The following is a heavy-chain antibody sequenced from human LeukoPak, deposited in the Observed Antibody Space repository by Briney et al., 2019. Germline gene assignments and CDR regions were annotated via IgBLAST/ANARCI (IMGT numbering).Heavy chain of an antibody. V-gene: IGHV4-34*01. J-gene: IGHJ6*02. CDR1: GASISGYY. Sequence: SETLSLTCTVSGASISGYYWSWIRQPPGKGLEWIGEINHSGSTNYNPSLKSRVTISVDTSKNQFSLKLSSVTAADTAVYYCAGRVVIIPLSYYYYGMDVWGQGTTVTVSS. D-gene: IGHD3-3*01. CDR2: INHSGST. CDR3: AGRVVIIPLSYYYYGMDV.